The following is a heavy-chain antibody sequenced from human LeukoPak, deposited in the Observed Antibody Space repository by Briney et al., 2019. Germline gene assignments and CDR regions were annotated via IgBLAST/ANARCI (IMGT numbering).Heavy chain of an antibody. Sequence: GGSLRLSCAASGFTFSSYWMSWVRQAPGKGLEWVANIKQDGSGKYYVDSVKGRFTISRDNAKNSLYLQMNSLRAEDTAVYYCARGDYYDSSGYFPYWGQGTLVTVSS. CDR3: ARGDYYDSSGYFPY. J-gene: IGHJ4*02. V-gene: IGHV3-7*01. D-gene: IGHD3-22*01. CDR2: IKQDGSGK. CDR1: GFTFSSYW.